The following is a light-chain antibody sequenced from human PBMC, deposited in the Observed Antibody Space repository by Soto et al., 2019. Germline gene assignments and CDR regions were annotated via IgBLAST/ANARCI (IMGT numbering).Light chain of an antibody. Sequence: DIQMTQSPSSLSASVGDRVTITCRASQSISSYLNWYQKKTGKAPKLLIYAASSLQSGVPSRFSGSGSGTDFTLTISSLHPEDFATYYCQRSYSTPYTFAQGTKLELK. CDR2: AAS. V-gene: IGKV1-39*01. J-gene: IGKJ2*01. CDR3: QRSYSTPYT. CDR1: QSISSY.